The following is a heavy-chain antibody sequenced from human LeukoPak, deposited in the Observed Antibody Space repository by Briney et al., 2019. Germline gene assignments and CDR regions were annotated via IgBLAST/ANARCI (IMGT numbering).Heavy chain of an antibody. CDR2: IKQDGSEK. CDR3: AREGIGAAVVVPAAMTPTPFDY. Sequence: GGSLRLSCAASGFTFSSYWMSWVRQAPGKGLEWVADIKQDGSEKYYVDSVKGRFTISRDNAKNSLYLQMNSLRAEDTAVYYCAREGIGAAVVVPAAMTPTPFDYWGQGTLVTVSS. V-gene: IGHV3-7*01. CDR1: GFTFSSYW. J-gene: IGHJ4*02. D-gene: IGHD2-2*01.